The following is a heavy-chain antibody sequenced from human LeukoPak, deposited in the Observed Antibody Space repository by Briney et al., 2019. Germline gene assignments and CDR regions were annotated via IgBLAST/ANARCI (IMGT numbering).Heavy chain of an antibody. D-gene: IGHD5-18*01. Sequence: GGPLRLSCAASGFTLSGRWMHWVRQAPGKGLVWVSHIDSDGSTTNYADSVKGRFTISRDNAKDTLYLQMNSLRAEDAAVYYCASPMWDTAIHDYWGQGTLVTVSS. CDR3: ASPMWDTAIHDY. J-gene: IGHJ4*02. V-gene: IGHV3-74*01. CDR1: GFTLSGRW. CDR2: IDSDGSTT.